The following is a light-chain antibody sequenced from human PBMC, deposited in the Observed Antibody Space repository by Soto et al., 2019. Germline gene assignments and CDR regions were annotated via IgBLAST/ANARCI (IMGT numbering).Light chain of an antibody. Sequence: DIQMTQSPSTLSASVGDRVTITCRASQSISRWLAWYQQKPGKAPKLLIYDASSLESGVPSRFSGRGSGTEVTLTISSLKHDDCATYSRQQFKIYLYTSGQETNLDIK. CDR1: QSISRW. CDR2: DAS. J-gene: IGKJ2*01. CDR3: QQFKIYLYT. V-gene: IGKV1-5*01.